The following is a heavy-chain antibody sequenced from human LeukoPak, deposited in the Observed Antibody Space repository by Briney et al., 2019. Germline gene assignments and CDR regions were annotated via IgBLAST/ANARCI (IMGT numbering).Heavy chain of an antibody. Sequence: GPLSLSFAASGFPFSDYGMHWVRQAPGKGLEWVALISYDGGNKFYADSVRDRFTIPRDNSKNTLFLQMNSLRIEDTAVYYCAKVFEVRGARRPKDYWGQGTLVSVSS. V-gene: IGHV3-30*18. CDR3: AKVFEVRGARRPKDY. D-gene: IGHD3-10*01. CDR2: ISYDGGNK. CDR1: GFPFSDYG. J-gene: IGHJ4*02.